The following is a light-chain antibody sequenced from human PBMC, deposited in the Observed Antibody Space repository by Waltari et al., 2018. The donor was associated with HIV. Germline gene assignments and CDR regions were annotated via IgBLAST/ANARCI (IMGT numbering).Light chain of an antibody. V-gene: IGLV2-8*01. J-gene: IGLJ3*02. CDR3: SSYAGDYNLV. CDR2: EVI. Sequence: QSALTQPPSASGSPGQSVPISCSGTSSDVGGYNYVSWYQRHPGKAPKLLIYEVIKRPSGVPDRFFGSKSGNTASLTVSGLQAEDEADYFCSSYAGDYNLVFGGGTKLTVL. CDR1: SSDVGGYNY.